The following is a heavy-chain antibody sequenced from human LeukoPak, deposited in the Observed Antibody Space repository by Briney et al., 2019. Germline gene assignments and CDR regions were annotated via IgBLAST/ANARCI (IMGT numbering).Heavy chain of an antibody. CDR1: GFTFSSYA. CDR2: ISGSGGSA. CDR3: AKDFGWWHDPDY. J-gene: IGHJ4*02. Sequence: PGGSLRLSCAASGFTFSSYAMSWVRQAPGKGLEWVSAISGSGGSAYYADSVKGRFTISRDNSKNTLYLQMNSLRAEDTAVYYCAKDFGWWHDPDYWGQGTLVTVSS. D-gene: IGHD2-15*01. V-gene: IGHV3-23*01.